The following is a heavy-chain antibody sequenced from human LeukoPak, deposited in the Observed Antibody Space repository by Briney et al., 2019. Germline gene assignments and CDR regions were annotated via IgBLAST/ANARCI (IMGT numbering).Heavy chain of an antibody. CDR1: GFTFSSYA. CDR3: AKDHPRGLFRDTAFDN. J-gene: IGHJ4*02. CDR2: VSGSGSST. Sequence: PGGSLRLSCAASGFTFSSYAMSWVRRAPGKGLEWVSAVSGSGSSTYYADSVKGRFTISRDNSKNTLYLQMNSLRAEDTAVYYCAKDHPRGLFRDTAFDNWGQGTLVTVSS. V-gene: IGHV3-23*01. D-gene: IGHD3-22*01.